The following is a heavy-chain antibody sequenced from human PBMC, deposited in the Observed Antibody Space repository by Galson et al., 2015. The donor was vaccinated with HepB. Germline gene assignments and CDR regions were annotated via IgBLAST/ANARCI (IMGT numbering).Heavy chain of an antibody. V-gene: IGHV3-23*01. D-gene: IGHD2-2*02. J-gene: IGHJ4*02. CDR2: ISGSGGST. Sequence: SLRLSCAASEFTFSNYDMSWVRRAPGKGLEWVSTISGSGGSTYYADPVRGRFTISRDNSKYTLNLQMNSLRAEDTAVYFCAKDGGRHCSSTSCYTRVFDYWGQGTLVTVSS. CDR1: EFTFSNYD. CDR3: AKDGGRHCSSTSCYTRVFDY.